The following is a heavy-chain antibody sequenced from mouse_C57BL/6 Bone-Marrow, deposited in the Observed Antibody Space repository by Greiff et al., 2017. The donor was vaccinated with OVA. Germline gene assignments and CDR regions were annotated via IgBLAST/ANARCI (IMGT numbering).Heavy chain of an antibody. J-gene: IGHJ2*01. CDR3: ARDRTTVVPHYFDY. Sequence: VQLVESGGGLVKPGGSLKLSCAASGFTFSSYAMSWVRQTPEKRLEWVATISDGGSYTYYPDNVKGRFTISRDNAKNNLYLQMSHLKSEDTAMYYCARDRTTVVPHYFDYWGQGTTLTVSS. CDR2: ISDGGSYT. V-gene: IGHV5-4*01. D-gene: IGHD1-1*01. CDR1: GFTFSSYA.